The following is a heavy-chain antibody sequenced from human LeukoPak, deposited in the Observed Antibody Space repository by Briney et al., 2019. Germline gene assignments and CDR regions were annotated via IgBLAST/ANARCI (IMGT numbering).Heavy chain of an antibody. D-gene: IGHD3-16*01. CDR2: IKPKTDGETT. CDR3: TTEYYGGFDY. Sequence: GGSLRLSCAASGFTFSNAYMNWVRQAPGKGLEWVGRIKPKTDGETTEYAAPVKDRFTISRDDSKRTVYLQMNSLKTEDTAVYFCTTEYYGGFDYWGQGTLVTVSS. V-gene: IGHV3-15*07. J-gene: IGHJ4*02. CDR1: GFTFSNAY.